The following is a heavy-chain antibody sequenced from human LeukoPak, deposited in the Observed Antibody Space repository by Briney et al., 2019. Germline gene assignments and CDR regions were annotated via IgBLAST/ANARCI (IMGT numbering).Heavy chain of an antibody. CDR2: ITSSGNYL. Sequence: GGSLRLSCAASGFTFDDYAMTWVRQAPGKGLDWVSSITSSGNYLYYADSVKGRFTISRDNAKNSLYLQMESLRADDTGIYYCVRDYSNSERGDYWGQGTLVIVSS. J-gene: IGHJ4*02. V-gene: IGHV3-21*01. D-gene: IGHD4-4*01. CDR1: GFTFDDYA. CDR3: VRDYSNSERGDY.